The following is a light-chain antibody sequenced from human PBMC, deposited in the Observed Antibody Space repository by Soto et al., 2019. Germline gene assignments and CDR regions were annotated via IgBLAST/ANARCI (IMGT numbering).Light chain of an antibody. V-gene: IGKV3-20*01. Sequence: EIVLTQSPGTLSLSPGERATLSCRASQSVSSSYLAWYQQKPDQAPRLLLYGVSSRPTGIPDRFSGSGSGTDFTLTISRLEPEDFAVYYCQQYGSSPGAFGPGTKVDIK. J-gene: IGKJ3*01. CDR2: GVS. CDR1: QSVSSSY. CDR3: QQYGSSPGA.